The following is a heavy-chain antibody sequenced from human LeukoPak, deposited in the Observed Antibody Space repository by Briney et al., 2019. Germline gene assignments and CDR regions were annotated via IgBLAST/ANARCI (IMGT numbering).Heavy chain of an antibody. CDR2: ISYDESTK. CDR1: GFTFSSYA. CDR3: AREMDH. V-gene: IGHV3-30-3*01. Sequence: PGRSLRLSCAASGFTFSSYAMHWVRQAPGKGLEWVAVISYDESTKYYADSVQGRFTISRDNAKNSLYLQMNSLRAEDTAVYYCAREMDHWGRGTLVTVSS. J-gene: IGHJ4*02. D-gene: IGHD2-2*03.